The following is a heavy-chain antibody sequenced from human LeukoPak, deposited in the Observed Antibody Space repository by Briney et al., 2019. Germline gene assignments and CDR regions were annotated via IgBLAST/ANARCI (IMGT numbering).Heavy chain of an antibody. Sequence: PGGSLRLSCGASGFTVSSNYMSWIRQAPGKGLEWVSVIYSGGSTYYADSVKGRFTISRDTSKNTLYLQMNSLRADDTALYYCASHSGSYYGWFDPWGQGTLVTVSS. V-gene: IGHV3-66*04. CDR3: ASHSGSYYGWFDP. CDR2: IYSGGST. CDR1: GFTVSSNY. J-gene: IGHJ5*02. D-gene: IGHD3-10*01.